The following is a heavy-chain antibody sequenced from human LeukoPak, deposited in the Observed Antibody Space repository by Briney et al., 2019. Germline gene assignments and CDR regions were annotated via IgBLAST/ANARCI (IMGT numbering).Heavy chain of an antibody. J-gene: IGHJ4*02. D-gene: IGHD4-17*01. CDR1: GGTFSSYA. V-gene: IGHV1-69*05. CDR2: IIPIFGTA. Sequence: SVKVSCKASGGTFSSYAISWVRQAPGQGLEWMGGIIPIFGTANYAQKFQGRATITTDESTSTAYMELSSLRSEDTAVYYCASRYDYGDYAAFYWGQGTLVTVSS. CDR3: ASRYDYGDYAAFY.